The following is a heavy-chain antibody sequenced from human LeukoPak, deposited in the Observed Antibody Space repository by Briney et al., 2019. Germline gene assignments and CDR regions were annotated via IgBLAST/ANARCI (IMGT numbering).Heavy chain of an antibody. J-gene: IGHJ3*02. CDR3: SRGSVATDEIAFEI. V-gene: IGHV3-21*01. Sequence: GGPLTHSRSASGLHLRNFSLHWPRQTAPKERPWVSSISSSRRYTYYRDSVKGRFTISRDNAKNSLFVQLSSLRPDDTAIYFCSRGSVATDEIAFEIWGRGTMVTIAS. CDR1: GLHLRNFS. D-gene: IGHD4-23*01. CDR2: ISSSRRYT.